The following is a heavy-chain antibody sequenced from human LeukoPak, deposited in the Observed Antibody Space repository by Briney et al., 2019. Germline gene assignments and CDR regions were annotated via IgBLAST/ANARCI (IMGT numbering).Heavy chain of an antibody. Sequence: GRSLRLSCAAYGFTFDDYAMHWVRQAPGKGLEWVSGISWNSGSIGYADSVKGRFTISRDNAKNSLYLQMNSLRAEDTALYYCAKDTGYYYDSSGGFDYWGQGTLVTVSS. J-gene: IGHJ4*02. CDR3: AKDTGYYYDSSGGFDY. CDR2: ISWNSGSI. V-gene: IGHV3-9*01. D-gene: IGHD3-22*01. CDR1: GFTFDDYA.